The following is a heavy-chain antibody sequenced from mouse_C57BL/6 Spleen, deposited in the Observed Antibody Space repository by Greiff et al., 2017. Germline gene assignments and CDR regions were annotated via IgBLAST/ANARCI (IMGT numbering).Heavy chain of an antibody. CDR2: INPSSGYT. Sequence: VKLMESGAELARPGASVKMSCKASGYTFTSYTMHWVKQRPGQGLEWIGYINPSSGYTKYNQKFKDKATLTADKSSSTAYMQLSSLTSEDSAVYYCARGENDYEDYFDYWGQGTTLTVSS. D-gene: IGHD2-4*01. CDR1: GYTFTSYT. V-gene: IGHV1-4*01. CDR3: ARGENDYEDYFDY. J-gene: IGHJ2*01.